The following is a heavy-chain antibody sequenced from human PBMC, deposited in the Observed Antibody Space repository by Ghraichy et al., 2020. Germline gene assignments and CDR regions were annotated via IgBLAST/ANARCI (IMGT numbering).Heavy chain of an antibody. Sequence: GGSLRLSCAASGFTVSSNYMNWVRQPPGKGLEWVSVIFSGGSTNYADSVEGRFAISTDNSKNTLYLQMNSLRAEDTAVYYCASGSVVPAGGAFDIWGQGTMVTVSS. J-gene: IGHJ3*02. CDR2: IFSGGST. CDR1: GFTVSSNY. D-gene: IGHD2-2*01. CDR3: ASGSVVPAGGAFDI. V-gene: IGHV3-53*01.